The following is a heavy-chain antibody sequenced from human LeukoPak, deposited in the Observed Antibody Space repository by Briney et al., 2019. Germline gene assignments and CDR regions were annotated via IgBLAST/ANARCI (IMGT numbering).Heavy chain of an antibody. CDR1: GGSISSGGYY. CDR2: IYYSGST. V-gene: IGHV4-31*03. J-gene: IGHJ6*02. Sequence: MPSETLSLTCTVSGGSISSGGYYWSWIRQHPGKGLEWIGYIYYSGSTYYNPSLKSRVTISVDTSKNQFSLKLSSVTAADTAVYYCAREDYYYGMDVWGQGTTVTVSS. CDR3: AREDYYYGMDV.